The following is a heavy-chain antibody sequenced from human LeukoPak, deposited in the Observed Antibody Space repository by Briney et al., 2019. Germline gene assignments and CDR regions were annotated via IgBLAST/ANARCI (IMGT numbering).Heavy chain of an antibody. CDR1: GGSISSYY. J-gene: IGHJ1*01. CDR3: ARGMYYYDSSGYYYDPSEYFQH. D-gene: IGHD3-22*01. V-gene: IGHV4-59*01. CDR2: IYYSGST. Sequence: ASETLSLTCTVSGGSISSYYWSWIRQPPGKGLEWIGYIYYSGSTNYNPSLKSRVTISVDTSKSQFSLKLSSVTAADTAVYYCARGMYYYDSSGYYYDPSEYFQHWGQGTLVTVSS.